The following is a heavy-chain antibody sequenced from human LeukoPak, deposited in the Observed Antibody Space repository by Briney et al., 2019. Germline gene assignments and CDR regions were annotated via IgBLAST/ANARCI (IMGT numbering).Heavy chain of an antibody. Sequence: SETLSLTCTVSGGSIAIYYWSWIRQPPGRGLEWIGYIHYSGSINSNPSLKSRVTISVDTSKNQFSLRLSSVTAADTAVYYCARVGSYAFDIWGQGTMVTVSS. CDR2: IHYSGSI. J-gene: IGHJ3*02. CDR1: GGSIAIYY. CDR3: ARVGSYAFDI. V-gene: IGHV4-59*01.